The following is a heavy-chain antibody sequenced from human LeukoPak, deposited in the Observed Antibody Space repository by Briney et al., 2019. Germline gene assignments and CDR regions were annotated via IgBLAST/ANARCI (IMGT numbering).Heavy chain of an antibody. CDR2: IYYSGST. V-gene: IGHV4-31*03. CDR3: VGYYDSSSPYYFDY. Sequence: PSETLSLTCTVSGGSISGGGYYWSWIRQHPGKGLEWIVYIYYSGSTYYNPSLKSRVTISVDTSKNQFSLKLSSVTAADTAVYYCVGYYDSSSPYYFDYWGQGTLVTVSS. CDR1: GGSISGGGYY. J-gene: IGHJ4*02. D-gene: IGHD3-22*01.